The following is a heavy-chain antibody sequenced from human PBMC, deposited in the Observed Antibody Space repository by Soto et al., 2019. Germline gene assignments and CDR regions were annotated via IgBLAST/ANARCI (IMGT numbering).Heavy chain of an antibody. CDR1: GYSFTSYW. V-gene: IGHV5-10-1*01. CDR2: IDPSDSYT. Sequence: GESLKISCKGSGYSFTSYWISWVRQMPGKGLEWMGRIDPSDSYTNYSPSFQGHVTISADKSISTAYLQWSSLKASDTAMYYCATPHPSYYNAGANYYYYYGMDVWGQGTTVTVSS. CDR3: ATPHPSYYNAGANYYYYYGMDV. D-gene: IGHD3-10*01. J-gene: IGHJ6*02.